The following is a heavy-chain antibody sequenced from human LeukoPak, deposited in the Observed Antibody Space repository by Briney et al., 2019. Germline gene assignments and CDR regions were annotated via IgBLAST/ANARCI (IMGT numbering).Heavy chain of an antibody. CDR3: ARGRDGYFDY. D-gene: IGHD5-24*01. J-gene: IGHJ4*02. CDR1: GGSISSYY. V-gene: IGHV4-59*01. CDR2: IYYSGST. Sequence: PSETLSLTCTVSGGSISSYYWSWIRQPPGKGLEWIGYIYYSGSTNCNPSLKSRVTISVDTSKNQFSLKLSSVTAADTAVYYCARGRDGYFDYWGQGTLVTVSS.